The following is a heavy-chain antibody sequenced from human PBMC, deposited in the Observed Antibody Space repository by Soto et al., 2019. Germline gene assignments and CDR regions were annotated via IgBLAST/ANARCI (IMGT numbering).Heavy chain of an antibody. V-gene: IGHV5-51*01. J-gene: IGHJ6*02. CDR1: EYSFTSYW. CDR2: IXPGDYXT. CDR3: ARHTTVNTYLGV. D-gene: IGHD4-17*01. Sequence: XXSLKISCKGSEYSFTSYWIGWVRQMPGKGLEWMRIIXPGDYXTRYSKYFQGXXTISADKXXXTDYLQWSSLKASDTAMYYCARHTTVNTYLGVCGQGTTVTVSS.